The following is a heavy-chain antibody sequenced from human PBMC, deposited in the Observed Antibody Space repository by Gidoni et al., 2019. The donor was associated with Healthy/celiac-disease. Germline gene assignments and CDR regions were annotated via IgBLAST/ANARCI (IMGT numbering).Heavy chain of an antibody. CDR2: ISGSGGST. CDR1: GFTFSSYA. J-gene: IGHJ4*02. Sequence: EVQLLESGGGLVQPGGSLRLSCDASGFTFSSYAMSWVRQAPGKGLEWVSAISGSGGSTYYADSVKGRFTISRDNSKNTLYLQMNSLRAEDTAVYYCAKKDGKWELLGGFDYWGQGTLVTVSS. CDR3: AKKDGKWELLGGFDY. D-gene: IGHD1-26*01. V-gene: IGHV3-23*01.